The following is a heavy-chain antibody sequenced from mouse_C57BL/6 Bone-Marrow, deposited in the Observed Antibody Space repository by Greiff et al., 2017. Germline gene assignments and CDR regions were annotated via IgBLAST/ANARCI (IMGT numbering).Heavy chain of an antibody. CDR2: INPNNGGT. CDR1: GYTFTDYN. Sequence: SGPELVKPGASVKIPCKASGYTFTDYNMDWVKQSPGKSLEWIGDINPNNGGTIYNQKFKGKATLTVAKSSSPAYMERSSLTSEDTAVYYSARCGATVVPYYFDYWGQGTTLTVSS. J-gene: IGHJ2*01. V-gene: IGHV1-18*01. CDR3: ARCGATVVPYYFDY. D-gene: IGHD1-1*01.